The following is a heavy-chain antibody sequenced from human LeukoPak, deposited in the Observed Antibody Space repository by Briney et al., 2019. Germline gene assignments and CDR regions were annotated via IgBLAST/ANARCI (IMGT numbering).Heavy chain of an antibody. V-gene: IGHV3-23*01. CDR1: GFTFSSYA. J-gene: IGHJ4*02. D-gene: IGHD6-19*01. Sequence: GGSLRLSCAASGFTFSSYAMSWVRQAPGKGLEWVSAISGSGGSTYYADSVKGRFTISRDNSKNTLYLQMNSLRAEDTAVYYCVFREWLVPFRDYWGQGTLVTVSS. CDR3: VFREWLVPFRDY. CDR2: ISGSGGST.